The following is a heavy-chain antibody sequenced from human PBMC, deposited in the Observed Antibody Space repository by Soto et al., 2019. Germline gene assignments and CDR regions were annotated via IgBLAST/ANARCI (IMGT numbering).Heavy chain of an antibody. CDR2: ISGDGGNT. Sequence: EVHLLESGGGLVQPGGFLRLSCAASGFTFSIYAMSWVRQAPGRGLEWVSVISGDGGNTYYADSVKGRFTSSRDNSKNALYLQMNSLRVKDMAVYYCAALDGYFPYYYYYHADGLDVWGHGTTVAVSS. V-gene: IGHV3-23*01. D-gene: IGHD3-22*01. J-gene: IGHJ6*02. CDR1: GFTFSIYA. CDR3: AALDGYFPYYYYYHADGLDV.